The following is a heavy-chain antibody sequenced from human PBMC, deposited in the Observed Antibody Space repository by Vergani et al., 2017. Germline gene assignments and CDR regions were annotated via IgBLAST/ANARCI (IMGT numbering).Heavy chain of an antibody. J-gene: IGHJ4*02. CDR3: ARDLNKTSKEAALDY. CDR2: ISSSSSYI. V-gene: IGHV3-21*01. Sequence: EVQLVESGGGLVKPGGSLRLSCAASGFTFSSYSMNWVRQAPGKGLEWVSSISSSSSYIYYADSVKGRFTISIDNAKNSLYLQMNSLRAEDTAVYSCARDLNKTSKEAALDYWGQGTLVTVSS. CDR1: GFTFSSYS. D-gene: IGHD6-13*01.